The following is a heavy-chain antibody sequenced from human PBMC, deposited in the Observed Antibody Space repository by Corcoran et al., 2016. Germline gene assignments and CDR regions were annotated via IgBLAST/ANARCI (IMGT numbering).Heavy chain of an antibody. V-gene: IGHV4-34*01. CDR2: INHRGST. CDR3: ARLSTGETYYYDSSGYRRPQYFQH. CDR1: GGSFSGYY. Sequence: QVQLQQWGAGLLKPSETLSLTCAVYGGSFSGYYWSWIRQPPGKGLEWIGEINHRGSTNYNPSLKSRATISVDTSKNQFSLKLSYVTAAEPAVYYLARLSTGETYYYDSSGYRRPQYFQHWGQGTLVTVSS. J-gene: IGHJ1*01. D-gene: IGHD3-22*01.